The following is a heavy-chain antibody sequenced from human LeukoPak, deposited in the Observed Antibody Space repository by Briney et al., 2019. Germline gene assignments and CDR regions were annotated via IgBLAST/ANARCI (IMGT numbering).Heavy chain of an antibody. J-gene: IGHJ4*02. D-gene: IGHD3-3*01. V-gene: IGHV1-8*03. CDR1: GYTFTSYD. CDR3: ARGRSDFWSGYYQAYYFDY. Sequence: ASVKVSCKASGYTFTSYDINWVRQATGQGLEWMGWMNPNSGNTGYAQKFQGRVTITRNTSISTAYMELNSLRSEDTAVYYCARGRSDFWSGYYQAYYFDYWGQGTLVTVSS. CDR2: MNPNSGNT.